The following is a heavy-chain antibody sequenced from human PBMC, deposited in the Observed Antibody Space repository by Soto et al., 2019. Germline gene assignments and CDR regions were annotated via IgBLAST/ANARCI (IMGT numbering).Heavy chain of an antibody. CDR2: IRGKAYGGTT. Sequence: GGSLRLSXTTSGFTFGDHDMSWLRQAPGKGLEWLGFIRGKAYGGTTEYAASVKGRFAMSRDDSQGIAYLQMNSLKTEDTAVYYCARVGCTSTSCYYLFDFWGQGSLVTVSS. J-gene: IGHJ4*02. V-gene: IGHV3-49*03. CDR1: GFTFGDHD. CDR3: ARVGCTSTSCYYLFDF. D-gene: IGHD2-2*01.